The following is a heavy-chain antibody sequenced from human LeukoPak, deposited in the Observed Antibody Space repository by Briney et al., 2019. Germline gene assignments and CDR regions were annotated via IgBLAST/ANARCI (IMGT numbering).Heavy chain of an antibody. J-gene: IGHJ3*02. D-gene: IGHD6-19*01. CDR2: ISSSSSTI. CDR3: ARAAISSGWYGDAFDI. V-gene: IGHV3-48*01. CDR1: GFTFSSYS. Sequence: GGSLRLSCAASGFTFSSYSMNWVRQAPGKGLEWVSYISSSSSTIYYADSVKGRFTISRDNAKNSLYLQMNSLRAEDTAVYYCARAAISSGWYGDAFDIWGQGTMVTVSS.